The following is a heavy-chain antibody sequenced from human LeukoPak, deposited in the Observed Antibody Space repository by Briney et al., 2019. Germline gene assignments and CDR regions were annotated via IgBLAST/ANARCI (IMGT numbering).Heavy chain of an antibody. Sequence: SETLSLTCTVSGGSISSYYWSWIRQPPGKGLEWIGYIYYSGSTNYNPSLKSRVTISVDTSKNQFSLRLSSVTAADTAVYYCASGTYYYDSTGFYYYYYGVHVWGQGTTVTVSS. CDR2: IYYSGST. J-gene: IGHJ6*02. CDR3: ASGTYYYDSTGFYYYYYGVHV. V-gene: IGHV4-59*08. D-gene: IGHD3-22*01. CDR1: GGSISSYY.